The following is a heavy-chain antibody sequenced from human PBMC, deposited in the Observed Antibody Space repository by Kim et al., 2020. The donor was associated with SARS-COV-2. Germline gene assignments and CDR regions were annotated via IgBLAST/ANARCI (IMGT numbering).Heavy chain of an antibody. J-gene: IGHJ6*02. D-gene: IGHD4-17*01. V-gene: IGHV3-21*01. CDR1: GFTFSSYS. Sequence: GGSLRLSCAASGFTFSSYSMNWVRQAPGKGLEWVSSISSSSSYIYYEDSVKGRFTISRDNAKNSLYLQKNSLRAEDTAVYYCARDYGYSSYYYYYGMDVWGQGTTVTVSS. CDR2: ISSSSSYI. CDR3: ARDYGYSSYYYYYGMDV.